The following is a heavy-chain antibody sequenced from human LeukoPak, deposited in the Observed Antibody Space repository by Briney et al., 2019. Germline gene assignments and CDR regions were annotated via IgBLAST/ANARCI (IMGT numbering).Heavy chain of an antibody. V-gene: IGHV1-18*04. CDR2: ISAYNGNT. Sequence: GASVKVSCKASGYTFTGYYMHWVRQAPGQGLEWMGWISAYNGNTNYAQKLQGRVTMTTDTSTSTAYMELRSLRSDDTAVYYCARDLGIVVVFFNYFDYWGQGTLVTVSS. D-gene: IGHD3-22*01. CDR3: ARDLGIVVVFFNYFDY. J-gene: IGHJ4*02. CDR1: GYTFTGYY.